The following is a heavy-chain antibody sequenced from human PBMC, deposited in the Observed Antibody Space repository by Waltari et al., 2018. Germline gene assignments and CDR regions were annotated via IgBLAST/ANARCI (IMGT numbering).Heavy chain of an antibody. CDR2: IYSGGST. CDR1: GFTVSSNY. J-gene: IGHJ3*02. D-gene: IGHD6-13*01. CDR3: ARAGIAAAGGAFDI. Sequence: EVQLVETGGGLIQPGGSLRLSCAASGFTVSSNYMSWVRQAPGKGLEWVSVIYSGGSTYYADSVKGRFTISRYNSKNTLYRQMNSLRAEDTAVYYCARAGIAAAGGAFDIGGQGTMVTVSS. V-gene: IGHV3-53*02.